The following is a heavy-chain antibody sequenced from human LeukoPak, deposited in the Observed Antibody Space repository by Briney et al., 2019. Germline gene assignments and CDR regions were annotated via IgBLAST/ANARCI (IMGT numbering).Heavy chain of an antibody. Sequence: EESLRLSCAASGFTVSSNYMSWVRQPPGKGLEWVSVIYSGGSTYYADSVKGRFTISRDNSKNTVYLQMNSLRAEDTAIYYCARAGVLRYLGDWGQGTLVTVSS. CDR3: ARAGVLRYLGD. CDR2: IYSGGST. J-gene: IGHJ4*02. D-gene: IGHD3-9*01. CDR1: GFTVSSNY. V-gene: IGHV3-66*01.